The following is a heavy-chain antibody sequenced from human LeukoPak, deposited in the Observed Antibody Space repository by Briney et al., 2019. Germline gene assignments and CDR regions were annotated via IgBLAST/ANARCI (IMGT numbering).Heavy chain of an antibody. CDR1: GGSISSYY. D-gene: IGHD4-17*01. CDR3: ARGEDGTGDYRPTYFDS. J-gene: IGHJ4*02. CDR2: IYYSGST. Sequence: SETLSLTCTVSGGSISSYYWSWIRQPPGKGLEWIGYIYYSGSTDYNPSLKSRVTISVDTSKNQFSLNLTSVTAADTAVYYCARGEDGTGDYRPTYFDSWGQGTLVTVSS. V-gene: IGHV4-59*12.